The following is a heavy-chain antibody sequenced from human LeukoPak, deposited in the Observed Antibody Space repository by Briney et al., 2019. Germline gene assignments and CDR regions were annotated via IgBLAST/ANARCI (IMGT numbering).Heavy chain of an antibody. D-gene: IGHD6-13*01. J-gene: IGHJ4*02. CDR2: ISYDGSNK. CDR1: GFTFSGYP. CDR3: AKDISSSCQSPDY. V-gene: IGHV3-30-3*02. Sequence: GKSLRLSCAASGFTFSGYPIHWVRQAPGKGLEWVAVISYDGSNKYYADSVKGRFTISRDNSKNTLYLQMNSLRAEDTALYYCAKDISSSCQSPDYWGQGTLVTVSS.